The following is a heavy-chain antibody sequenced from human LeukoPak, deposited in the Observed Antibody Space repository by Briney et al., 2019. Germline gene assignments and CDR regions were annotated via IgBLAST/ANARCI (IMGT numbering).Heavy chain of an antibody. CDR3: ARGSRVVVINVWFDP. V-gene: IGHV3-9*01. D-gene: IGHD3-22*01. J-gene: IGHJ5*02. CDR2: ISWNSGRL. Sequence: GGSLRLSCAASGFIFDDYAMHWVRQAPGKGLEWVAGISWNSGRLVYADSMKGRFTISRDNAKNSLYLQMNSLRAEDTAVYYCARGSRVVVINVWFDPWGQGTLVTVSS. CDR1: GFIFDDYA.